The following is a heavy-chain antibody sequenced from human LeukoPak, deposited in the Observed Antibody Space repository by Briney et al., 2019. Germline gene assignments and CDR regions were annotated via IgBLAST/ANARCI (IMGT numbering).Heavy chain of an antibody. D-gene: IGHD2-8*01. CDR1: GGSFSGYY. CDR2: INHSGST. CDR3: ARGGGRRVLMLYAILLNYFDY. V-gene: IGHV4-34*01. Sequence: SETLSLTCAVYGGSFSGYYWSWIRQPPGKGLEWIGEINHSGSTNYNPSLKSRVTISVDTSKNQFSLKLSSVTAADTAVYYCARGGGRRVLMLYAILLNYFDYWGQGTLVTVSS. J-gene: IGHJ4*02.